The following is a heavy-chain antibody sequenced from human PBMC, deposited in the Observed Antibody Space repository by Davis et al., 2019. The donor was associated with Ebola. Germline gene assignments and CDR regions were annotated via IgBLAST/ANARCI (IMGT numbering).Heavy chain of an antibody. CDR1: GYTFTSYD. CDR2: MNPNSGNT. D-gene: IGHD4-17*01. V-gene: IGHV1-8*01. CDR3: ATGWGYGDYDVDYYYYGMDV. J-gene: IGHJ6*02. Sequence: AASVKVSCKASGYTFTSYDINWVRQAPGPGLAWMGWMNPNSGNTGYAQKFQGRVTMTRNTSISTAYMELSSLRSEDTAVYYCATGWGYGDYDVDYYYYGMDVWGQGTTVTVSS.